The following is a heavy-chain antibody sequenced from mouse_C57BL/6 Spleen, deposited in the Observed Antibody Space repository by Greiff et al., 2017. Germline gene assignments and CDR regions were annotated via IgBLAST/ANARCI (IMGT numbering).Heavy chain of an antibody. CDR1: GYTFTSYG. V-gene: IGHV1-81*01. J-gene: IGHJ4*01. Sequence: VQLQESGAELARPGASVKLSCKASGYTFTSYGISWVKQRTGQGLEWIGEIYPRSGNTYYNEKFKGKATLTADKSSSTAYMELRSLTSEDSAVYFCARGVYYYGSSLYAMDYWGQGTSVTVSS. D-gene: IGHD1-1*01. CDR2: IYPRSGNT. CDR3: ARGVYYYGSSLYAMDY.